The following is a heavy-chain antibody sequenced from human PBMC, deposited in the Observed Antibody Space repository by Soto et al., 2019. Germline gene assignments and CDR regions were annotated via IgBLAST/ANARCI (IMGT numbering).Heavy chain of an antibody. V-gene: IGHV3-30*18. CDR2: ISDDGRNK. CDR1: GFTFSNYG. Sequence: GGSLRLSCAASGFTFSNYGMHWVRQAPGKGLEWVAVISDDGRNKYYVDSVKGRFTISRDNTKNTLYLQMNSLRGDDTAVFYCAKDLNAFWSGLDYWGQGTLVTVSS. CDR3: AKDLNAFWSGLDY. D-gene: IGHD3-3*01. J-gene: IGHJ4*02.